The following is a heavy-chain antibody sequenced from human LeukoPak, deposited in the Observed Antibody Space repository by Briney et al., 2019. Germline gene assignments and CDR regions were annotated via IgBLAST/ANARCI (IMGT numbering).Heavy chain of an antibody. Sequence: ASVKVSCKASSHTFTSYGISWVRQAPGQGLEWMGWISAYNGNTNDAQKLQGRVTMTTDTSTSTAYMELRSLRSDDTAVYYCASNFYDILTGARYDAFDIWGQGTMVTVSS. CDR1: SHTFTSYG. D-gene: IGHD3-9*01. CDR3: ASNFYDILTGARYDAFDI. V-gene: IGHV1-18*01. CDR2: ISAYNGNT. J-gene: IGHJ3*02.